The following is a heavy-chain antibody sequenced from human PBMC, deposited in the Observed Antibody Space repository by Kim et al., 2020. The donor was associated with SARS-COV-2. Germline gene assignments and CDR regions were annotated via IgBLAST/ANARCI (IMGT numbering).Heavy chain of an antibody. J-gene: IGHJ4*02. CDR2: IYYSGST. V-gene: IGHV4-39*01. Sequence: SETLSLTCTVSGGSISSSSYYWGWIRQPPGKGLEWIGSIYYSGSTYYNPSLKSRVTISVDTSKNQFSLKLSSVTAADTAVYYCARHNWGTKKGYFDYCGQGTLVTVSS. D-gene: IGHD7-27*01. CDR3: ARHNWGTKKGYFDY. CDR1: GGSISSSSYY.